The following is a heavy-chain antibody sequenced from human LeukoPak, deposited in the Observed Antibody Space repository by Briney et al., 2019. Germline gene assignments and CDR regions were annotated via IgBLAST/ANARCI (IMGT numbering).Heavy chain of an antibody. CDR3: ATSSQRFGELSYLDY. D-gene: IGHD3-10*01. CDR2: FDPEDGET. CDR1: GYTLTELS. Sequence: ASVKVSCKVSGYTLTELSMHWVRQAPGKGLEWMGGFDPEDGETIYAQKFQGRVTMTEDTSTDTAYMELSSLRSEDTAMYYCATSSQRFGELSYLDYWGQGTLVTVSS. J-gene: IGHJ4*02. V-gene: IGHV1-24*01.